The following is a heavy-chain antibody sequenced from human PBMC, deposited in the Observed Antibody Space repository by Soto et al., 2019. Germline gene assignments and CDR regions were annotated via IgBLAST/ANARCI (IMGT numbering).Heavy chain of an antibody. J-gene: IGHJ6*02. CDR3: ARALVGASLVGGRYYGMDV. CDR1: GGTFSSYA. CDR2: LIPIFGTA. D-gene: IGHD1-26*01. Sequence: QVQLVQSGAEVKKPGSSVKVSCQASGGTFSSYAISWVRQAPGQGLEWMGGLIPIFGTANYAQKFGGRVTITAHESTSTAYMALCSLRSEDTAVYYCARALVGASLVGGRYYGMDVWGQGTTVTVSS. V-gene: IGHV1-69*01.